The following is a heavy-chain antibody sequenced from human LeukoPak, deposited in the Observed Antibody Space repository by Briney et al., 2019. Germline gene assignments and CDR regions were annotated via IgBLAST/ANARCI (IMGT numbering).Heavy chain of an antibody. CDR3: ARGYYDSSGYFGFDY. CDR1: GFTFSSYD. J-gene: IGHJ4*02. D-gene: IGHD3-22*01. V-gene: IGHV3-13*01. Sequence: GGSLRLSCAASGFTFSSYDMHWVRQAPGKGLEWVSAIGTAGDTYYPGSVKGRFTISRENAKNSLYLQMNSLRAGDTAVYYCARGYYDSSGYFGFDYWGQGTLVTVSS. CDR2: IGTAGDT.